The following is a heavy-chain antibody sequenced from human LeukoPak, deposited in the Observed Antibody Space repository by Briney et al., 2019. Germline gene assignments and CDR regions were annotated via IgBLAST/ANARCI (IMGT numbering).Heavy chain of an antibody. CDR3: ARTTEAHSWRTRYYDYYMDV. J-gene: IGHJ6*03. V-gene: IGHV4-61*05. CDR2: IYYSGST. D-gene: IGHD6-13*01. Sequence: SETLSLTCTVSGGSISSSSYYWGWIRQPPGKGLEWIGYIYYSGSTNYNPSLKSRVTISVDTSKNQFSLKLSSVTAADTAVYYCARTTEAHSWRTRYYDYYMDVWGKGTTVTVSS. CDR1: GGSISSSSYY.